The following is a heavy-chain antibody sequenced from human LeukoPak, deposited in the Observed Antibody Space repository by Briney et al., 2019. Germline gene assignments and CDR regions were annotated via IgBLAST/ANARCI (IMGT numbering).Heavy chain of an antibody. J-gene: IGHJ4*02. CDR1: GYSISSSNW. CDR3: ARNLKEYYFDY. V-gene: IGHV4-28*01. D-gene: IGHD3-10*01. Sequence: SETLSLTCAVSGYSISSSNWWGWLRQPPGKGLEWIGYIYYSGSTYYNPSLKSRVTMSVDTSKNQFSLKLSSVTAVDTAVYYCARNLKEYYFDYWGQGTLVAVSS. CDR2: IYYSGST.